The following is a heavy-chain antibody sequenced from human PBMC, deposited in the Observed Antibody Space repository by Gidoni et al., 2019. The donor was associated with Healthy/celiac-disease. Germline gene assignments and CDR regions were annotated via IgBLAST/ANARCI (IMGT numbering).Heavy chain of an antibody. CDR1: GGSISSYS. CDR2: IYYSGST. J-gene: IGHJ4*02. CDR3: ARDGECGYYPDY. Sequence: QVQLQESGPGLVKPSETLSLTCTVSGGSISSYSWSWIRQPPGKGLEWIGNIYYSGSTTYHPSLKSRVTLSVDTSKNQFSLKLSSVTAADTAVYYCARDGECGYYPDYWGQGTLVTVSS. V-gene: IGHV4-59*01. D-gene: IGHD3-22*01.